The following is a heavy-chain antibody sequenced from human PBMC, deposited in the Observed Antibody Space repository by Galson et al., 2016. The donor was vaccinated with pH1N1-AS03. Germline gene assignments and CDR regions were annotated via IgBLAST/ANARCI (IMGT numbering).Heavy chain of an antibody. CDR3: AKKFYYDSSGHHLDVADV. Sequence: SLRLSCAASGFTFSNYAMTWVRQAPGKGLEWVSSISGSGGSTNSADSVRDRFSISRDNSKNTLFLRMNRLRADDTAVYYCAKKFYYDSSGHHLDVADVWGQGTAVTVSS. V-gene: IGHV3-23*01. D-gene: IGHD3-22*01. CDR2: ISGSGGST. CDR1: GFTFSNYA. J-gene: IGHJ3*01.